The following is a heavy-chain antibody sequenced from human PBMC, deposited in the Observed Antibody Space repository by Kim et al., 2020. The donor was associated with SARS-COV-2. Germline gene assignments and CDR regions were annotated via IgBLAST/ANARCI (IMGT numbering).Heavy chain of an antibody. Sequence: GGSLRLSCGASGFSFTSYWMHWVRQPPGKGLEWVSRISTDGSLTTYADSLKGRFTISRDNAKNTLYLEMISLRAEDTAVYFCARGHSTFGGIALDYWGQGNLVTVSS. V-gene: IGHV3-74*01. J-gene: IGHJ4*02. D-gene: IGHD3-16*01. CDR3: ARGHSTFGGIALDY. CDR1: GFSFTSYW. CDR2: ISTDGSLT.